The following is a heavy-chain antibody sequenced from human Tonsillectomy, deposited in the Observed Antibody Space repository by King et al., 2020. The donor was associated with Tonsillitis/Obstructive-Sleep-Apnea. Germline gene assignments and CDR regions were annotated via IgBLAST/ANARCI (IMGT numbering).Heavy chain of an antibody. J-gene: IGHJ4*02. V-gene: IGHV4-34*01. CDR1: GGSFSGYY. Sequence: HVQLQQWGAGLLKPSETLSLTCAVSGGSFSGYYWSWIRQPPGEGLEWIGEINHSGSTNYNPSLKSRVTMSVDTSKNQFSLNLNSVTAADTAVYYCARSTIFGVVITPLYFDYWGQGTLVTVSS. CDR2: INHSGST. CDR3: ARSTIFGVVITPLYFDY. D-gene: IGHD3-3*01.